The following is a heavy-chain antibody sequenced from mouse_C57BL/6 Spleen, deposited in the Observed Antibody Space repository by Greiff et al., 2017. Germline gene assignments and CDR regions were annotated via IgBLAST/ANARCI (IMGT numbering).Heavy chain of an antibody. CDR2: IYPGDGDT. CDR3: AIITTVVVFDY. D-gene: IGHD1-1*01. Sequence: QVQLQQSGAELVKPGASVKISCKASGYAFSSYWLNWVKQRPGTGLEWIGQIYPGDGDTNYNGKFKGKATLTADKSSSTAYMQLSSLTSEDSAVYFCAIITTVVVFDYWGQGTTLTVSS. V-gene: IGHV1-80*01. J-gene: IGHJ2*01. CDR1: GYAFSSYW.